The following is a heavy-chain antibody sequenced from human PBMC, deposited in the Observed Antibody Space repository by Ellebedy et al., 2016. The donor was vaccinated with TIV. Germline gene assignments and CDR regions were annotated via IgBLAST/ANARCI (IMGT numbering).Heavy chain of an antibody. Sequence: PGGSLRLSCAASGFTFSSYEMNWVRQAPGKGLEWVSYISSSGSTIYYADSVKGRFTISRDNAKNSLYLQMNSLRAEDTAVYYCARDRRYFDWFPFDYWGQGTLVTVSS. CDR3: ARDRRYFDWFPFDY. D-gene: IGHD3-9*01. V-gene: IGHV3-48*03. CDR1: GFTFSSYE. J-gene: IGHJ4*02. CDR2: ISSSGSTI.